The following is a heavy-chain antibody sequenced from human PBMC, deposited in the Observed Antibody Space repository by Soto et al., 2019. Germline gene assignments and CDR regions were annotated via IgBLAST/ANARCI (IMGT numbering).Heavy chain of an antibody. CDR3: ARALPVAKGGFDP. CDR2: IYTAGGT. D-gene: IGHD2-2*01. V-gene: IGHV3-53*02. Sequence: EVQLVETGGGLIQPGGSLRLSCAASGFTVSNTYMTWVRQPPGKGLECVSVIYTAGGTNYADSVKGRFIISRYNSKNTVYLQMTRLRAEDTAVYYCARALPVAKGGFDPWGQGTLVTVSS. CDR1: GFTVSNTY. J-gene: IGHJ5*02.